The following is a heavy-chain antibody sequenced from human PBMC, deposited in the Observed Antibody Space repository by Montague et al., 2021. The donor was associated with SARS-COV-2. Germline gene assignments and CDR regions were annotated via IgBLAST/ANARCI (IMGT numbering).Heavy chain of an antibody. J-gene: IGHJ4*02. V-gene: IGHV4-34*01. CDR2: INQSERA. CDR1: GGSFSSYY. CDR3: GRRGSSVWGVTVSAELDY. D-gene: IGHD3-10*01. Sequence: SETLSLTCAVYGGSFSSYYWSWIRQPPEKGLERIWEINQSERANNNQTLNSRVIITVATSMNQFSLKLSSVTAADTAVSYCGRRGSSVWGVTVSAELDYWGQGILVTVSS.